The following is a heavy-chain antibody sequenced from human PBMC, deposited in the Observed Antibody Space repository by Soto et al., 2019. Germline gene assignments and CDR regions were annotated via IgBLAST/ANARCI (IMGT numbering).Heavy chain of an antibody. V-gene: IGHV3-11*05. CDR1: GFSISDHY. J-gene: IGHJ4*02. D-gene: IGHD3-10*02. CDR2: SSNSGTFT. Sequence: QVQLVESGGGLVKPGGSLRLTCTASGFSISDHYMSWIRQAPGKGLEWVSYSSNSGTFTKYADSVKGRFSISRANAKNSLYLEINSLRGEDTAIYYCARSGDNYNVLDYWGQGTPVTVSS. CDR3: ARSGDNYNVLDY.